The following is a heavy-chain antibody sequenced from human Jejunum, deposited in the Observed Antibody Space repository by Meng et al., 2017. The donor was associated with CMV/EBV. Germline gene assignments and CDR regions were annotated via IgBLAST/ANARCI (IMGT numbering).Heavy chain of an antibody. D-gene: IGHD2-2*01. V-gene: IGHV4-34*01. J-gene: IGHJ4*02. CDR2: INHSGST. Sequence: GYDWSWIRQTPGKGLEWIGEINHSGSTNYNPSLKSRVTISVDTSKNQFSLKLSSVTAADTAVYYCARGSGCSSTSCRHRGYYFDYWGQGTRVTVSS. CDR1: GYD. CDR3: ARGSGCSSTSCRHRGYYFDY.